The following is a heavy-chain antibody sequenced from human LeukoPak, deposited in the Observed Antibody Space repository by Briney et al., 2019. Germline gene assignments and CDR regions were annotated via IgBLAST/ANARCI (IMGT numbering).Heavy chain of an antibody. V-gene: IGHV4-59*01. CDR3: ARALGGYYYDY. CDR1: GGSISSYY. CDR2: IYYSGST. D-gene: IGHD3-22*01. Sequence: SETLSLXCTVSGGSISSYYWSWIRQPPGKELEWIGYIYYSGSTNYNPSLKSRVTISVDTSKNQFSLKLSSVTAADTAVYYCARALGGYYYDYWGQGTLVTVSS. J-gene: IGHJ4*02.